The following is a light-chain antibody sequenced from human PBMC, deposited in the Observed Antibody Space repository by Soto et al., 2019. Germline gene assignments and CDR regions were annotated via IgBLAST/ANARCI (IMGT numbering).Light chain of an antibody. J-gene: IGLJ2*01. V-gene: IGLV1-51*02. CDR3: ATWDSSLSAVV. CDR2: RNN. CDR1: SSNIGSNY. Sequence: QSVLTQPPSASGAPGQRVTISCSGSSSNIGSNYVYWYQQLPGTAPKLLIYRNNKRPSGIPDRFSGSKSGTSATLGISGLRSGDEADYYCATWDSSLSAVVFGGGTKLTVL.